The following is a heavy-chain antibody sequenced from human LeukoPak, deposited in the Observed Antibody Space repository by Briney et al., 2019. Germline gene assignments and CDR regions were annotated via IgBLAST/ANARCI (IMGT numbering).Heavy chain of an antibody. CDR1: GFAFSSFS. Sequence: GGSLRLSCAASGFAFSSFSMSWVRQAPGKGLEWVANLKEDGTEEEYLDSVKGRFTIFRDNAKNSLDLQMNSLRAEDTAVYYCARGSPMIVVVIFDYWGQGTLVTVSS. CDR2: LKEDGTEE. V-gene: IGHV3-7*01. CDR3: ARGSPMIVVVIFDY. D-gene: IGHD3-22*01. J-gene: IGHJ4*02.